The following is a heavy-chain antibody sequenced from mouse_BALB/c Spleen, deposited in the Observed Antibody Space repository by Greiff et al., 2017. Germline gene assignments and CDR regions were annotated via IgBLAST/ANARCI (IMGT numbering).Heavy chain of an antibody. J-gene: IGHJ2*01. D-gene: IGHD2-2*01. CDR1: GYNFTSYW. CDR2: IYPGSGST. Sequence: VQLQQPGAELVKPGTSVKLSCKASGYNFTSYWINWVKLRPGQGLEWIGDIYPGSGSTNYNEKFKSKATLTVDTSSSTAYMQLSSLASEDSALYYCARRGYGDYWGQGTTLTVSS. CDR3: ARRGYGDY. V-gene: IGHV1-55*01.